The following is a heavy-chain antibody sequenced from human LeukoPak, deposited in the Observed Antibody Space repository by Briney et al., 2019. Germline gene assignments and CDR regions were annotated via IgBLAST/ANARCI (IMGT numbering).Heavy chain of an antibody. CDR1: GGSISSGDYY. V-gene: IGHV4-30-4*01. D-gene: IGHD2-2*01. CDR2: IYYSGST. J-gene: IGHJ5*02. CDR3: ARVNWDIVVVPAANWFDP. Sequence: SETLSLTCTVSGGSISSGDYYWGWVRQPPGTGLEWIGYIYYSGSTYYNPSLKSRVTISVNTSKNQFSLKLSSVTAADTAVYYCARVNWDIVVVPAANWFDPWGQGTLVTVSS.